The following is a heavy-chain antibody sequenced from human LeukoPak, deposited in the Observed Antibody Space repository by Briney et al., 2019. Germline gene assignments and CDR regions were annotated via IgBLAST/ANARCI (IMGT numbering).Heavy chain of an antibody. CDR1: GFTFSDYY. CDR2: ISGSGSTI. Sequence: GGSLRLSCAASGFTFSDYYMSWIRQAPGKGLEWVSYISGSGSTIYYADSVKGRFTISRDNAKNSLYLQMNSLRAEDTGLYYCARADGSHYGLKDYWGQGTLVTVSS. D-gene: IGHD1-26*01. V-gene: IGHV3-11*04. J-gene: IGHJ4*02. CDR3: ARADGSHYGLKDY.